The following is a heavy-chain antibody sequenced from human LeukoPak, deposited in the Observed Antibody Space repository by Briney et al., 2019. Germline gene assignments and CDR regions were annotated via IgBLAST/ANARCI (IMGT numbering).Heavy chain of an antibody. CDR1: GFTFSSYG. J-gene: IGHJ4*02. Sequence: GGSLRLSCAASGFTFSSYGMHWVRQARGKGMEWVAVISYDGSNKYYADSVKGRFTISRDNSKNTLYLQMNSLRAEDTAVYYCAKPYSSSWYYFDYWGQGTLVTVSS. CDR3: AKPYSSSWYYFDY. V-gene: IGHV3-30*18. D-gene: IGHD6-13*01. CDR2: ISYDGSNK.